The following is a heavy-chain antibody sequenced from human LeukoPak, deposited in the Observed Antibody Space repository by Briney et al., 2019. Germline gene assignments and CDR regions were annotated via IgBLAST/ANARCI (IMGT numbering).Heavy chain of an antibody. V-gene: IGHV3-23*01. CDR2: ISGSGGST. J-gene: IGHJ4*02. Sequence: GGCLRLSCAPSGFTFSSYAISWVRQAPGKWLEWVSAISGSGGSTYYADSVKGRFTISRDNSKNTLYLQMNSLRDEDTAVYYCAKLPGEMATAWHFDYWGQGTLVTVSS. D-gene: IGHD5-24*01. CDR3: AKLPGEMATAWHFDY. CDR1: GFTFSSYA.